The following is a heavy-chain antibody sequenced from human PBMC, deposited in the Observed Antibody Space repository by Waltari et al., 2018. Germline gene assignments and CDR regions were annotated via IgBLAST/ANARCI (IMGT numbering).Heavy chain of an antibody. V-gene: IGHV1-2*02. CDR2: INPNSGGT. CDR1: GYTFTGYY. Sequence: QVQLVQSGAEVKKPGASVKVSCKASGYTFTGYYMHWVRQAPGQGLEWMGWINPNSGGTNYAQTFQGRVTMTRDTSISTSYMELSRLRSDDTAVYYCARGFRYCSSTSCKRVPYYYYYMDVWGKGTTVTISS. J-gene: IGHJ6*03. CDR3: ARGFRYCSSTSCKRVPYYYYYMDV. D-gene: IGHD2-2*01.